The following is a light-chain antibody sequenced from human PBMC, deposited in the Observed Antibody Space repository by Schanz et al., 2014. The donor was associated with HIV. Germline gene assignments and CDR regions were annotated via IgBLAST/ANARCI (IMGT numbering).Light chain of an antibody. CDR2: INN. J-gene: IGLJ3*02. CDR3: GTWDDSLNGWV. Sequence: QSVLTQPPSASGTPGQRVTISCSGSSSNFRSNAVNWYQQLPGTAPKLVIYINNQRPSGVPDRFSGSKSGTSASLAISGLQSEDETDYYCGTWDDSLNGWVFGGGTKVTVL. V-gene: IGLV1-44*01. CDR1: SSNFRSNA.